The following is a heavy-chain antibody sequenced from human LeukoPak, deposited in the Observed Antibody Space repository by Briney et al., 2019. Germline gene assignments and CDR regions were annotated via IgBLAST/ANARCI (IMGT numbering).Heavy chain of an antibody. D-gene: IGHD3-22*01. CDR1: GFTFSSYG. CDR2: ISYDGSNK. J-gene: IGHJ4*02. CDR3: AKARGYDSSGYHLDY. V-gene: IGHV3-30*18. Sequence: GGSLRLSCAASGFTFSSYGMHWVRQAPGKGLEWVAVISYDGSNKYYADSVKGRFTISRDNSKNTLYLQMNSLRAEDTAVYYCAKARGYDSSGYHLDYWGQGTLVTVSS.